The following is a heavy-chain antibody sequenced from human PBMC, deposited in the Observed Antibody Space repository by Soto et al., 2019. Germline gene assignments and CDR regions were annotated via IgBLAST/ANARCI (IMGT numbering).Heavy chain of an antibody. CDR2: MNPNSGNT. Sequence: ASVKVSCKASGYTFTSYDINWVRQATGQGLEWKGWMNPNSGNTGYAQKIQGRDTMNRNTSISTAYIELSSLRSEDTAVYYCARGFGYCSGGSCYSGKLSNWFDPWGQGTLVTVSS. D-gene: IGHD2-15*01. CDR1: GYTFTSYD. V-gene: IGHV1-8*01. CDR3: ARGFGYCSGGSCYSGKLSNWFDP. J-gene: IGHJ5*02.